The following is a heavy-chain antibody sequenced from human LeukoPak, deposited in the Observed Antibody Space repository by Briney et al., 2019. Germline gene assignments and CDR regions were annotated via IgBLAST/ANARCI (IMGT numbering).Heavy chain of an antibody. CDR2: IYYSGST. V-gene: IGHV4-30-4*01. CDR3: ARAPYYYDSSGYHFDY. CDR1: GGSISSGDYY. Sequence: PSETLSLTCTVSGGSISSGDYYWSWIRQPPGKGLEWIGYIYYSGSTYYNPSLKGRVTISVDTSKNQFSLKLSSVTAADTAVYYCARAPYYYDSSGYHFDYWGQGTLVTVSS. J-gene: IGHJ4*02. D-gene: IGHD3-22*01.